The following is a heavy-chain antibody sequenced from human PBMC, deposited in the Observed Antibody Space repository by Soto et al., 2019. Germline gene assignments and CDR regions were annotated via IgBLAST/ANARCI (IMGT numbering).Heavy chain of an antibody. CDR3: AQCPGVINAFDI. CDR2: IYYSGST. CDR1: GGSISSGDYY. J-gene: IGHJ3*02. Sequence: PSETLSLTCTVSGGSISSGDYYWSWIRQPPGKGLEWIGYIYYSGSTYYNPSLKSRVTISVDTSKNQFSLKLSSVTAADTAVYYCAQCPGVINAFDIWGQGTMVTVS. D-gene: IGHD3-10*01. V-gene: IGHV4-30-4*01.